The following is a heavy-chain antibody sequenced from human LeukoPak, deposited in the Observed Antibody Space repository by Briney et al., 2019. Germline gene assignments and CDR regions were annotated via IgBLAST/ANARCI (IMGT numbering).Heavy chain of an antibody. CDR3: GRGHWGLDY. J-gene: IGHJ4*02. V-gene: IGHV3-23*01. CDR1: GFTFSSYG. CDR2: ISGSGGST. Sequence: PGGSLRLSCAASGFTFSSYGMSWVRQAPGKGLEWVSTISGSGGSTYYADSVKGRFTISGDNSKNTLYLQMNSLRAEDTAVYYCGRGHWGLDYWGQGALVTVSS. D-gene: IGHD7-27*01.